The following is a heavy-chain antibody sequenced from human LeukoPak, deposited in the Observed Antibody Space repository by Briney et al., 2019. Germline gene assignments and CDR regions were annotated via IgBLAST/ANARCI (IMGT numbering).Heavy chain of an antibody. D-gene: IGHD3-16*01. CDR2: IKQDGSEK. CDR1: GFTFSSYW. V-gene: IGHV3-7*01. CDR3: AREFTPLYYYYMDV. Sequence: GGSLRLSCAASGFTFSSYWMSWVRQAPGKGLEWVANIKQDGSEKYYVDSVKGRFTISRDNAKNSLYLQMNSLRAEDTAVYYCAREFTPLYYYYMDVWGKGTTVTISS. J-gene: IGHJ6*03.